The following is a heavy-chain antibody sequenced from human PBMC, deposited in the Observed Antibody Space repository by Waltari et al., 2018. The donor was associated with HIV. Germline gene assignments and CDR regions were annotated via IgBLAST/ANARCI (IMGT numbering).Heavy chain of an antibody. CDR2: SSAYNRDS. Sequence: QVNLVQSGAEVKKPGASVKISCEASGYSFRNYAINWVRQAPGQGLEWMGWSSAYNRDSKYAEKGQGRVTITTDTSTNTAYIEIRSLRSDDTAVYFCARGNSMLRMAELDYWGQGTLVTVSS. D-gene: IGHD3-10*02. V-gene: IGHV1-18*01. CDR3: ARGNSMLRMAELDY. CDR1: GYSFRNYA. J-gene: IGHJ4*02.